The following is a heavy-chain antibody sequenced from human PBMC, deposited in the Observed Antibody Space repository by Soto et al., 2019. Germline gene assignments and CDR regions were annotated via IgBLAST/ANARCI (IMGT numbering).Heavy chain of an antibody. CDR2: IYYSGSS. J-gene: IGHJ6*02. D-gene: IGHD1-26*01. CDR3: ASCYSGSRYYCYYGMDV. CDR1: GGSISGYY. V-gene: IGHV4-59*01. Sequence: PSETLSLTSSGSGGSISGYYWIWLRQPPGKGLEWIGYIYYSGSSNYNPSLKSRVTISVDTSKNQFSLKLSSVTAADTAVYYCASCYSGSRYYCYYGMDVWGQGTTVTVSS.